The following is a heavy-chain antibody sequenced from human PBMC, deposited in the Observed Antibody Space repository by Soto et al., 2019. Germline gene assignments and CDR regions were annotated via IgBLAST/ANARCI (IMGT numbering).Heavy chain of an antibody. V-gene: IGHV4-39*01. CDR2: IYYSGST. D-gene: IGHD6-6*01. CDR3: ARSSGASSSWYVVY. CDR1: GGSISSSSYY. J-gene: IGHJ4*02. Sequence: QLQLQESGPGLVKPSETLSLTCTVSGGSISSSSYYWGWIRQPPGKGLEWIGSIYYSGSTYYNPSLKSRVTISVDTSKNQFSLKLSSVTAADTAVYYCARSSGASSSWYVVYWGQGTLVTVSS.